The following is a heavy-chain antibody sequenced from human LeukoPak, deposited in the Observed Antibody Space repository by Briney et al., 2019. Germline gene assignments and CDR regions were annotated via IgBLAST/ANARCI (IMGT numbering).Heavy chain of an antibody. D-gene: IGHD3-10*02. Sequence: GGSLRLSCTASGFTFSGAWMTWVRQAPGKGLEWVSSISSSGTYIYYADSVKGRFTISRDNAKNSLYLQMNSLRAEDTAVYYCAELGITMIGGVWGKGTTVTISS. CDR2: ISSSGTYI. J-gene: IGHJ6*04. CDR3: AELGITMIGGV. V-gene: IGHV3-21*01. CDR1: GFTFSGAW.